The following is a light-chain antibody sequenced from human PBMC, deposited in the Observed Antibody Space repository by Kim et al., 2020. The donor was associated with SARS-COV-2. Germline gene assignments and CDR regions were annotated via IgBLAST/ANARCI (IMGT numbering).Light chain of an antibody. Sequence: QSALTQPASVSGSPGQSIIISCTGTSSDVGGYNYVSWYQQHPGKAPKLMIYDVSNRPSGVSNRFSGSKSGNTASLTISGLQAEDEADYYCSSYTGSSAPYVFGSGTKVTVL. V-gene: IGLV2-14*03. CDR1: SSDVGGYNY. CDR3: SSYTGSSAPYV. J-gene: IGLJ1*01. CDR2: DVS.